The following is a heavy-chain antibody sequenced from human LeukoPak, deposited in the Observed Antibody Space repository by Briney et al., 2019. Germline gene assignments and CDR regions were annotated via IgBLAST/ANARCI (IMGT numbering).Heavy chain of an antibody. Sequence: ASVKVSCKASGYTFISYGISWVRQAPGQGLKWMGWISGDSGNTNYAQKLQGRVTMTTDTSATTAYLELRSLRSDDTAIYYCAREDTRRGSRGYFDYWGQGTLVNVSS. V-gene: IGHV1-18*01. CDR3: AREDTRRGSRGYFDY. CDR1: GYTFISYG. CDR2: ISGDSGNT. J-gene: IGHJ4*02.